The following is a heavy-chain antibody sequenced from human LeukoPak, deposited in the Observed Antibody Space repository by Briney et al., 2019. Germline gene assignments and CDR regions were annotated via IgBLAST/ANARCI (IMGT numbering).Heavy chain of an antibody. J-gene: IGHJ5*02. CDR3: ARDLTMVTMGFDP. V-gene: IGHV1-3*01. CDR1: GYTFTSYA. D-gene: IGHD4/OR15-4a*01. CDR2: INAGNGNT. Sequence: GASVKVSCKASGYTFTSYAMHWVRQAPGQRLEWMGWINAGNGNTKYSQKFQGRVTITRDTSASTAYMELSSLRSEDTAVYYCARDLTMVTMGFDPWGQGTLVTVSS.